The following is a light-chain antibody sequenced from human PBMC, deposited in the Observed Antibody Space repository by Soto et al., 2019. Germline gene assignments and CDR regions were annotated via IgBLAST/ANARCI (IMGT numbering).Light chain of an antibody. V-gene: IGKV3-15*01. J-gene: IGKJ2*01. CDR2: GAS. CDR1: QSVSSS. Sequence: EVVMTQSPATLSVSPGETATLSCRASQSVSSSLAWYQQKPGQAPRLLIYGASTRATGIAARFSGSGSGTEFTLTISSLQSEDFAVYYCQQYNKWPPFTFGQGTKVDIK. CDR3: QQYNKWPPFT.